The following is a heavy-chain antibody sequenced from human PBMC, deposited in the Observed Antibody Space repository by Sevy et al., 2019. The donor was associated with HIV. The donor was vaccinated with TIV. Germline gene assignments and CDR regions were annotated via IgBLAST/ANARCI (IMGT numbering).Heavy chain of an antibody. D-gene: IGHD3-22*01. Sequence: GGSLRLSCAASGITLTPYWMHWVRQVPGKGLVWVSRINSDGSSTSYAESVKGRFTISRDNGKNTLYLQMKSLRVEDTAVYFCSRGLYYYDMRGHQEPGDYWCQGVLVTVSS. J-gene: IGHJ4*02. CDR3: SRGLYYYDMRGHQEPGDY. CDR2: INSDGSST. CDR1: GITLTPYW. V-gene: IGHV3-74*01.